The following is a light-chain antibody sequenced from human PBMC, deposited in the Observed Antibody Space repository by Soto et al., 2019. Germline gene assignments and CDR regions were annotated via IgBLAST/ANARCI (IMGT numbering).Light chain of an antibody. CDR3: SSYTSSSTLVV. J-gene: IGLJ2*01. CDR2: DVS. Sequence: QSALTQPASVSGSPGQSITISCTGTSSDVGGYNYVSWYQQHPGKAPKLMIYDVSNRPSGVSNRFSGSKSVNTASLTISGLQAEDEGDYYCSSYTSSSTLVVFGGGTKLTVL. CDR1: SSDVGGYNY. V-gene: IGLV2-14*01.